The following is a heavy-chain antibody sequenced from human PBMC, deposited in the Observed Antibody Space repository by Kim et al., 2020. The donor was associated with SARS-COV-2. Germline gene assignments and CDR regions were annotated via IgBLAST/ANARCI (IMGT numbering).Heavy chain of an antibody. D-gene: IGHD5-18*01. CDR3: ARSHRLWGPNNWFDP. V-gene: IGHV3-48*02. CDR2: ISSSSSTI. J-gene: IGHJ5*02. Sequence: GGSLRLSCAASGFTFSSYSMNWVRQAPGKGLEWVSYISSSSSTIYYADSVKGRFTISRDNAKNSLYLQMNSLRDEDTAVYYCARSHRLWGPNNWFDPWGQGTLVTVSS. CDR1: GFTFSSYS.